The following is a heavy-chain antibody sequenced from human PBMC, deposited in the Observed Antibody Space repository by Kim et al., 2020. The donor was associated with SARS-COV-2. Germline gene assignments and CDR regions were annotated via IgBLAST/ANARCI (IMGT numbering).Heavy chain of an antibody. Sequence: SETLSLTCAVSGGSISSSNWWSWVRQPPGKGLEWIGEIYHSGSTNYNPSLKSRVTISVDKSKNQFSLKLSSVTAADTAVYYCAREARTLPYDFWSGYYYGMDVWGQGTTVTVSS. J-gene: IGHJ6*02. CDR3: AREARTLPYDFWSGYYYGMDV. V-gene: IGHV4-4*02. D-gene: IGHD3-3*01. CDR2: IYHSGST. CDR1: GGSISSSNW.